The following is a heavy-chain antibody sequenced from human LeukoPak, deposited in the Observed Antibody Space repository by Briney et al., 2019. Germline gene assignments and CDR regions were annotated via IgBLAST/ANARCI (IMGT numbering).Heavy chain of an antibody. CDR2: INHSGST. CDR1: GGSFSGYY. Sequence: PSETLSLTCAVYGGSFSGYYWSWLRQPPGKGLEWIGEINHSGSTNYNPSLKSRVTISVDTSKNQFSLKLSSVTAADTAVYYCAILPDYIAVAATEYWGQGTLVTVSS. V-gene: IGHV4-34*01. J-gene: IGHJ4*02. CDR3: AILPDYIAVAATEY. D-gene: IGHD6-19*01.